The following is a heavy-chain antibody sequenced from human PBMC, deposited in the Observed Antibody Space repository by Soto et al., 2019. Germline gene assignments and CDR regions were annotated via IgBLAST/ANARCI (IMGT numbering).Heavy chain of an antibody. V-gene: IGHV4-4*02. D-gene: IGHD6-19*01. J-gene: IGHJ4*02. CDR1: SESVSGGHW. CDR3: ARAGEGSGCQAPLFY. CDR2: IYQTGST. Sequence: QVQLQESGPGLVKPSGTLSLTCTVSSESVSGGHWWNWVRQTPNKGLEWIGEIYQTGSTNYNPSLENRVTMSMDKSKNECSLKLTSVTAADTAVYYCARAGEGSGCQAPLFYWGQGRLVTVSS.